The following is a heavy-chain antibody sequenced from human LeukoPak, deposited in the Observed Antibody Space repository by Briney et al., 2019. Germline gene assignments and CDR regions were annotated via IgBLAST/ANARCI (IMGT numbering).Heavy chain of an antibody. J-gene: IGHJ6*03. Sequence: SETLSLTCAVYGGSFSGYYWSWIRQPPGKGLEWIGEINHSGSTNYNPSLKSRVTISVDTSKNQFSLKLSSVTAADTAVYYCARGQRSVPPGDFWSGYLSWGDYYYMDVWGKGTTVTVSS. V-gene: IGHV4-34*01. D-gene: IGHD3-3*01. CDR3: ARGQRSVPPGDFWSGYLSWGDYYYMDV. CDR1: GGSFSGYY. CDR2: INHSGST.